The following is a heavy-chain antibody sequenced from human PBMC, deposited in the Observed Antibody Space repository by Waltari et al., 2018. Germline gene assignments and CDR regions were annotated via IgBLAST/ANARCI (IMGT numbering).Heavy chain of an antibody. CDR3: ARGLVDYDILTGSHPSVGYFDY. D-gene: IGHD3-9*01. Sequence: QVQLQQWGAGLLKPSETLSLTCAVYGGSFSGYYWSWIRQPPGKGLEWIGEINHSGSTNAKPSRKSRVTRSVATSKNQFCLKLSSVTAADTAVYYCARGLVDYDILTGSHPSVGYFDYWGQGTLVTVSS. V-gene: IGHV4-34*01. CDR1: GGSFSGYY. J-gene: IGHJ4*02. CDR2: INHSGST.